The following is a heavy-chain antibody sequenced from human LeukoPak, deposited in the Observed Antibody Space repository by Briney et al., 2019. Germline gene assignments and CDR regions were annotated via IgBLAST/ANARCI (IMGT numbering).Heavy chain of an antibody. D-gene: IGHD3-16*01. CDR1: GFTFSSYW. CDR2: ISTDGSST. J-gene: IGHJ5*02. CDR3: ARTRTLPIAGGFDT. V-gene: IGHV3-74*01. Sequence: GGSLRLSCAASGFTFSSYWMHWVRQGPGKGLVWVSRISTDGSSTDYADSVKGRFTIFRANAKNTLYLQMNSLRAEDTAVYYCARTRTLPIAGGFDTWGQGSLVTVSS.